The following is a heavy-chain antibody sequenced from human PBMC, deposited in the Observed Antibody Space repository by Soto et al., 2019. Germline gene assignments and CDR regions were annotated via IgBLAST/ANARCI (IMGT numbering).Heavy chain of an antibody. Sequence: QVQLVESGGGVVQPGRSLRLSCAASGFTFSSYGMHWVRQAPGKGLEWVAVISYDGSNKYYADSVKGRFTISRDNSKNPLYLQMNSLRAEDTAVYYCAKASEDIVVVPAAIGTDYWGQGTLVTVSS. D-gene: IGHD2-2*01. CDR1: GFTFSSYG. CDR2: ISYDGSNK. V-gene: IGHV3-30*18. CDR3: AKASEDIVVVPAAIGTDY. J-gene: IGHJ4*02.